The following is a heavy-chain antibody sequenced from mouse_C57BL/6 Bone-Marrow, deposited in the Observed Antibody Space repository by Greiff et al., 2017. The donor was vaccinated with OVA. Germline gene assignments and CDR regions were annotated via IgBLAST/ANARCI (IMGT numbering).Heavy chain of an antibody. CDR3: ARSSYDGYSHYAMDY. D-gene: IGHD2-3*01. CDR2: IDPNSGGT. J-gene: IGHJ4*01. V-gene: IGHV1-72*01. CDR1: GYTFTSYW. Sequence: QVQLKQPGAELVKPGASVKLSCKASGYTFTSYWMHWVKQRPGRGLEWIGRIDPNSGGTKYNEKFKSKATLTVDKPSSTAYMQLSSLTSEDSAVYYCARSSYDGYSHYAMDYWGQGTSVTVSS.